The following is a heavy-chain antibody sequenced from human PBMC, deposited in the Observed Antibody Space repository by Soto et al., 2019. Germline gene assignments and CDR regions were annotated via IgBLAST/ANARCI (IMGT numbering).Heavy chain of an antibody. CDR1: GYTLTELS. Sequence: ASVKVSCKVSGYTLTELSMHWVRQAPGKGLEWMGGFDPEDGETIYAQKFQGSVTMTEDTSTDTAYMELSSLRSEDTAVYYCATWTQYNWNFDYWGQGTLVTVSS. J-gene: IGHJ4*02. V-gene: IGHV1-24*01. D-gene: IGHD1-20*01. CDR3: ATWTQYNWNFDY. CDR2: FDPEDGET.